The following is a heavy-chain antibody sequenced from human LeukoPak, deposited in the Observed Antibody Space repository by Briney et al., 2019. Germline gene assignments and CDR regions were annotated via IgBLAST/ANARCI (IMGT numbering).Heavy chain of an antibody. CDR3: ARNRLTAGEPNWFDP. CDR1: GGSFSGYY. D-gene: IGHD2-21*02. Sequence: SETLSLTCAVYGGSFSGYYWSWIRQPPGKGLEWIGEINHSGSTNYNPSLKSRVTISVDTSKNQFSLKLSSVTAADTAVYYCARNRLTAGEPNWFDPWGQGTLVTVSS. CDR2: INHSGST. V-gene: IGHV4-34*01. J-gene: IGHJ5*02.